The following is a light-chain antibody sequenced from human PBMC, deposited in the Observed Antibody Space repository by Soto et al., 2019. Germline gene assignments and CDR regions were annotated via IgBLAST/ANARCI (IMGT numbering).Light chain of an antibody. J-gene: IGLJ1*01. Sequence: QSVLTQPPSASGTPGQRVTISCSTSSSNLGDNTVNWYQQVPGAAPKLLIYSYDQRPSGVPDRFSGSKSGTSASLAISGLQSEDEADYYCAAWDASLDCYVFGTGTKLTVL. CDR1: SSNLGDNT. V-gene: IGLV1-44*01. CDR2: SYD. CDR3: AAWDASLDCYV.